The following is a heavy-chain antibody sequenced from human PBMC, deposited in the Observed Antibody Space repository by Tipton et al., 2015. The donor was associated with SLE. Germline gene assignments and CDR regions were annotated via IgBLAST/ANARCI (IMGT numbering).Heavy chain of an antibody. CDR2: INTDGSST. CDR3: ARAGDTAFDY. CDR1: GFTFGDYA. J-gene: IGHJ4*02. Sequence: SLRLSCLGSGFTFGDYAMSWVRQAPGKGLVWVSRINTDGSSTSYADSVKGRFTISRDNAKNTLYLQMNSLRAEDTAVYYCARAGDTAFDYWGQGTLVTVSS. D-gene: IGHD5-18*01. V-gene: IGHV3-74*01.